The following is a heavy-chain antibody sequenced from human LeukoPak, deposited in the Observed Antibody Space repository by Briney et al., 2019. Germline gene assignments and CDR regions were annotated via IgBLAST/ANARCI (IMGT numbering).Heavy chain of an antibody. CDR1: GFIFSDYY. D-gene: IGHD3-16*01. CDR2: IKGTGLTT. J-gene: IGHJ6*03. Sequence: GGSLRLSCAASGFIFSDYYMSWIRQAPGKGLEWVSTIKGTGLTTYYADSVKGRFTISRDNAKNSLFLQMSSLRVDDTAIYYCARAGELRYMDVWGKGTAVTVSS. V-gene: IGHV3-11*04. CDR3: ARAGELRYMDV.